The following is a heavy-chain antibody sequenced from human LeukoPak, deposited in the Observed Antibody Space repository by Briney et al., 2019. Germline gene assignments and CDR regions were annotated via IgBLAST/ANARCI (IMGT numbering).Heavy chain of an antibody. CDR2: IYYSGST. Sequence: TSETLSLTCTVSGGSISSHYWSWIRQPPGKGLEWIGYIYYSGSTNYNPSLKSRVTISVDTSKNQFSLKLSSVTAADTAVYYCTAARTVLEYFQHWGQAPWSPSPQ. V-gene: IGHV4-59*11. J-gene: IGHJ1*01. D-gene: IGHD6-6*01. CDR1: GGSISSHY. CDR3: TAARTVLEYFQH.